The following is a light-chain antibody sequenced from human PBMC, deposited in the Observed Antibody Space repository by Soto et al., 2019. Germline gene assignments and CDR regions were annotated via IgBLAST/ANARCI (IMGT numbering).Light chain of an antibody. Sequence: EIVMTQSPATLSVSPGEGATLSCRASQSVSNNLAWYQWRPGQAPRVLIFGASTRAAGIPARFSGSGSGTEFTLTISSLQSEDFAVYYCQQYNDWPRTFGQGTKVEIK. CDR2: GAS. CDR1: QSVSNN. CDR3: QQYNDWPRT. V-gene: IGKV3-15*01. J-gene: IGKJ1*01.